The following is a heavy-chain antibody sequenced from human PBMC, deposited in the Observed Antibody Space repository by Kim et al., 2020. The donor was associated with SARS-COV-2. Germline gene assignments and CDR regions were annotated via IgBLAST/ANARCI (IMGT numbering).Heavy chain of an antibody. CDR2: IYSGGST. D-gene: IGHD5-18*01. Sequence: GGSLRLSCAASGFTVSSNYMSWVRQAPGKGLEWVSVIYSGGSTYYAAAVKGRFTISRDNSKNTLYLQKNNLRAADAAADYCSSTPDTASATPVSDYYGL. CDR1: GFTVSSNY. CDR3: SSTPDTASATPVSDYYGL. V-gene: IGHV3-53*01. J-gene: IGHJ6*01.